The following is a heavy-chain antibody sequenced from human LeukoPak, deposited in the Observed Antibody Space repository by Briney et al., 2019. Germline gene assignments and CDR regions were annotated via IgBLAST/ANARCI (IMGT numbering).Heavy chain of an antibody. V-gene: IGHV3-48*01. J-gene: IGHJ4*02. CDR1: GFSFSSYS. D-gene: IGHD4-17*01. Sequence: PGGSLRLSCAASGFSFSSYSMNWVRQAPGKGLEWVSYISSSSSTIYYADSVKGRFTISRDNAKNSLYLQMNSLRAEDTAVYYCARLTVKVEGYDYWGQGTLSPSPQ. CDR3: ARLTVKVEGYDY. CDR2: ISSSSSTI.